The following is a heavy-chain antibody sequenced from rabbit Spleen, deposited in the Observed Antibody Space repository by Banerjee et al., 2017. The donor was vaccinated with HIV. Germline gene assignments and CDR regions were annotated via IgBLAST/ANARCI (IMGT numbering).Heavy chain of an antibody. CDR2: IYGGGSSGST. CDR1: GFSFSGSYW. D-gene: IGHD2-1*01. V-gene: IGHV1S45*01. CDR3: ARCSYNDDGIDL. J-gene: IGHJ6*01. Sequence: QEQLVEYGGDLVQPGASLTLTCTASGFSFSGSYWICWVRQAPGKGLEWIACIYGGGSSGSTYYASWAKGRFTISETSSTTVTLQMTSLTAADTATYFCARCSYNDDGIDLWGPGTLVTVS.